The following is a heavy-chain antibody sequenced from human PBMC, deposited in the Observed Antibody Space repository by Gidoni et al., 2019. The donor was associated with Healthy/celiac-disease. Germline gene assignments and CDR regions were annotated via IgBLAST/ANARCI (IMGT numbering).Heavy chain of an antibody. V-gene: IGHV3-7*01. Sequence: EVQLVESGGGLVQPGGSLRLSCADSGFTFSSYWMSWVLQAPGKGLEWVTNIKQDGSEKYYVDSVKGRFTISRDNAKNSLYLQMNSLRAEDTAVYYCARVPWVITTVWYFDLWGRGTLVTVSS. J-gene: IGHJ2*01. CDR2: IKQDGSEK. D-gene: IGHD3-22*01. CDR3: ARVPWVITTVWYFDL. CDR1: GFTFSSYW.